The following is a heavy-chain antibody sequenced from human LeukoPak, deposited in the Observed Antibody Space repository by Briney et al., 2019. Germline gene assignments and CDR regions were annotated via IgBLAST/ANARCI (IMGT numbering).Heavy chain of an antibody. V-gene: IGHV3-30*14. D-gene: IGHD2-2*01. CDR1: GFTFSSYA. J-gene: IGHJ3*02. Sequence: PGGSLRLSCAASGFTFSSYAMHWVRQAPGKGLEWVAVISYDGSNKYYADSVKGRFTISRDNSKNTLYLQMNSLRAEDTAVYYCARDATTSRDAFDIWGQGTMVTVSS. CDR2: ISYDGSNK. CDR3: ARDATTSRDAFDI.